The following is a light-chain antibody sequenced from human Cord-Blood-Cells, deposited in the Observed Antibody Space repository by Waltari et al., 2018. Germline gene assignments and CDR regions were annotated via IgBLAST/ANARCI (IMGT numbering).Light chain of an antibody. CDR1: KLGDKY. V-gene: IGLV3-1*01. CDR2: QDS. J-gene: IGLJ2*01. Sequence: SYELTQPPSVSVSPGQTASITCSGDKLGDKYACWYQQKPGQSPVLVIYQDSKRPPGIPDLFAGSNAGTTATLTISGTQAMDEADYYCQAWDSSTAVFGGGTKLTVL. CDR3: QAWDSSTAV.